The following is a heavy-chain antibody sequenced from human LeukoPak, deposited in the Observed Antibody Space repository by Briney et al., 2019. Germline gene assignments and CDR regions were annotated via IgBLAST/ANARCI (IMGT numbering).Heavy chain of an antibody. J-gene: IGHJ6*03. CDR3: AKGYHNSWYSDYMDV. CDR2: IDASSSYI. V-gene: IGHV3-21*01. D-gene: IGHD6-13*01. CDR1: GFTFSSNT. Sequence: PGGSLRLSCSASGFTFSSNTMNWVRQAPGKGLEWVSSIDASSSYIYYADSVRGRFTISRDNAQNSLYLQVNSLRTEDTAVYYCAKGYHNSWYSDYMDVWGKGTTVTVSS.